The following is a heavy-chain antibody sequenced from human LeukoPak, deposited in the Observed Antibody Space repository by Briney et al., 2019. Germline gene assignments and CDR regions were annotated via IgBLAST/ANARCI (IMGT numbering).Heavy chain of an antibody. V-gene: IGHV3-33*01. CDR2: IWYDGSND. CDR1: AFTFSTYG. D-gene: IGHD6-19*01. CDR3: TRDEGIVVLGYYYYCGMDV. J-gene: IGHJ6*02. Sequence: GRSLSPVCAAAAFTFSTYGIGCVRQAPGEGMEWEAFIWYDGSNDYYADSVKGRLTCSRANSKNTRYLQMNSLRAEDSAVYYCTRDEGIVVLGYYYYCGMDVGGQGTTVTVSS.